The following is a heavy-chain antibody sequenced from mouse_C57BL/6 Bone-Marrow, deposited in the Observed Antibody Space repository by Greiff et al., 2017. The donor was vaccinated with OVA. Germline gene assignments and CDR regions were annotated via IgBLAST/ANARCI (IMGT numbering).Heavy chain of an antibody. CDR1: GYSFTDYN. Sequence: EVQLQQSGPELVKPGASVKISCKASGYSFTDYNMNWVKQSNGKSLEWIGVINPNYGTTSYNQKFKGKATLTVDQSSSTAYMQLNSLTAEDSAVYYCARGDYYGTPWYFEGWGTGTTVTVSS. CDR2: INPNYGTT. CDR3: ARGDYYGTPWYFEG. V-gene: IGHV1-39*01. D-gene: IGHD1-1*01. J-gene: IGHJ1*03.